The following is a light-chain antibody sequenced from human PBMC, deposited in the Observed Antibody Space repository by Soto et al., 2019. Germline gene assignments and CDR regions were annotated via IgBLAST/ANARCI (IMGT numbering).Light chain of an antibody. J-gene: IGKJ4*01. CDR2: GAS. V-gene: IGKV1-39*01. CDR1: LRISKY. CDR3: QQSHSTPLT. Sequence: DIQVIQSPSSLSASVGDRVNITCRASLRISKYSHWYQQRPGTAPNLLLYGASTLQTAVPSRFSGSGSGTDCTLTINNLQPYDAATYYCQQSHSTPLTFGGGTKLEI.